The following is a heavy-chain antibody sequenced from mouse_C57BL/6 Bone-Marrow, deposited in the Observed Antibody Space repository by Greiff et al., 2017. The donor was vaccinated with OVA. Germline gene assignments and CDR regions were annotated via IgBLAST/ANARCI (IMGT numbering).Heavy chain of an antibody. Sequence: VQLKQSGPGLVKPSQSLSLTCSVTGYSITSVYYWNWIRQFPGNKLEWMGYISYDGSNNYNPSLKNRISITRDTSKNQFFLKLNSVTTEDTATYYCARNAYYSNYDYYAMDYWGQGTSVTVSS. CDR3: ARNAYYSNYDYYAMDY. CDR1: GYSITSVYY. CDR2: ISYDGSN. D-gene: IGHD2-5*01. V-gene: IGHV3-6*01. J-gene: IGHJ4*01.